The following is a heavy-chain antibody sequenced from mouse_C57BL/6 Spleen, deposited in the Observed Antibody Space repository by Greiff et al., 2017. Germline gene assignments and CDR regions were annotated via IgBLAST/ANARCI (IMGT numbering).Heavy chain of an antibody. D-gene: IGHD2-1*01. V-gene: IGHV1-61*01. J-gene: IGHJ2*01. CDR3: ARSTMVPYYFDY. CDR2: IYPSDSET. CDR1: GYTFTSYW. Sequence: QVQLQQPGAELVRPGSSVKLSCKASGYTFTSYWMDWVKQRPGQGLEWIGNIYPSDSETHYNQKFKDKATLTVDKSSSTAYMQLSSLTSEDSAVYYCARSTMVPYYFDYWGQGTTLTVSS.